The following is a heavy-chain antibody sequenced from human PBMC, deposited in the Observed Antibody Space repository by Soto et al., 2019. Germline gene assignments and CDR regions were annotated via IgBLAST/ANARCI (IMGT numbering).Heavy chain of an antibody. CDR1: GGSISSGGYY. D-gene: IGHD4-17*01. Sequence: PSETLSLTCTVSGGSISSGGYYWRWIRQHPGKGLEWIGYIYYSGSTYYNPSLKSRVTISVDTSKNQFSLKLSSVTAADTAVYYCARVTDGASYYFDYWGQGTLVTVSS. CDR3: ARVTDGASYYFDY. V-gene: IGHV4-31*03. J-gene: IGHJ4*02. CDR2: IYYSGST.